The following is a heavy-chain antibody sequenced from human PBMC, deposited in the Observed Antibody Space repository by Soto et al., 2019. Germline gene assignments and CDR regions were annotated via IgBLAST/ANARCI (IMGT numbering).Heavy chain of an antibody. CDR1: GFTFRTNA. J-gene: IGHJ3*02. CDR2: SSGSGDTT. CDR3: AKELHFDAFDI. Sequence: EVQLLESGGGLVQPGGSLRLACAASGFTFRTNAMNWVRQAPGKGLEWVSTSSGSGDTTYYADSVKGRFSISRDNSKNTLWLQMSSLRAEDTARYYCAKELHFDAFDIWGQGTMVTVSS. V-gene: IGHV3-23*01.